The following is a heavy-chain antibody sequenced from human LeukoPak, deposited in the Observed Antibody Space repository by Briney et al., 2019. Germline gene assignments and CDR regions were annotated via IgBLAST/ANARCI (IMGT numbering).Heavy chain of an antibody. D-gene: IGHD5-18*01. V-gene: IGHV3-48*01. Sequence: PGGSLRLSCAASGFTFSSYSMNWVRQAPGKGLEWVSYISSSSSTIYYADSVKGRFTISRDNAKNSLYLQMNSLRAEDTALYYCAKDKGIQLWSPRGAFDIWGQGTMVTVSS. CDR3: AKDKGIQLWSPRGAFDI. J-gene: IGHJ3*02. CDR1: GFTFSSYS. CDR2: ISSSSSTI.